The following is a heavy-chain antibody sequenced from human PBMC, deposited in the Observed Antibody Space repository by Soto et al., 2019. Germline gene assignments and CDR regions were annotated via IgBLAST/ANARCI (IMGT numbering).Heavy chain of an antibody. CDR1: GGSISSSSYY. Sequence: QLQLQESGPGLVKPSETLSLTCTVSGGSISSSSYYWGWIRQPPGKGLEWIGSIYYSGSTYYNPSLKSRVTISVDTSKNQFSLKLSSVTAADTAVYSCARHFGGATPVDYWGQGTLVTVSS. CDR3: ARHFGGATPVDY. CDR2: IYYSGST. J-gene: IGHJ4*02. V-gene: IGHV4-39*01. D-gene: IGHD1-26*01.